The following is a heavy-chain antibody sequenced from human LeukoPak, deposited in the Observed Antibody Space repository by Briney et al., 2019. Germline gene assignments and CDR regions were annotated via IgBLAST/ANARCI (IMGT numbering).Heavy chain of an antibody. V-gene: IGHV1-18*01. D-gene: IGHD3-9*01. J-gene: IGHJ4*02. Sequence: VASVKVSCKASGYTFTSYGISWVRQAPGQGLEWMGWISAYNGNTNYAQKLQGRVTMTTDTSTSTAYMELRSLRSDDTAVYYCARVHPSPYYDILTGYFYYWGQGTLVTVSS. CDR1: GYTFTSYG. CDR3: ARVHPSPYYDILTGYFYY. CDR2: ISAYNGNT.